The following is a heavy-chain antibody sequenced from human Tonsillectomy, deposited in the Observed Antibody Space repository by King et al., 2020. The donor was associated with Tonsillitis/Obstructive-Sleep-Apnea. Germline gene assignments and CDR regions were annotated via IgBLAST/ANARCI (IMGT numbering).Heavy chain of an antibody. CDR3: ARARVVPPTILDYCDMGV. D-gene: IGHD2-2*01. Sequence: QLVQSGAEVKKPGSSVKVACKASGGTFNNYASSWVRQAPGQGLEWMGGIIPLFWRTNYAQKFQGRVTITADESTRTAYMDLRSLGSEDTAVYYCARARVVPPTILDYCDMGVWGKGTTVTVSS. CDR1: GGTFNNYA. V-gene: IGHV1-69*12. J-gene: IGHJ6*03. CDR2: IIPLFWRT.